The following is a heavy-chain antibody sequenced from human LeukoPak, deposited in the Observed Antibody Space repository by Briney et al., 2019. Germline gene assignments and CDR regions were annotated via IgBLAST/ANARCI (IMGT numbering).Heavy chain of an antibody. V-gene: IGHV3-21*01. Sequence: PGGSLRLSCAASGFTFSSYSMNWVRQAPGKGLEWVSSISSSSSYIYYADSVKGRFNISRDNAKNSLYLQMNSLRAEDTAVYYCARDAPSIVVVPAAAPYYYYGMDVWGQGTTVTVSS. CDR2: ISSSSSYI. CDR1: GFTFSSYS. J-gene: IGHJ6*02. CDR3: ARDAPSIVVVPAAAPYYYYGMDV. D-gene: IGHD2-2*01.